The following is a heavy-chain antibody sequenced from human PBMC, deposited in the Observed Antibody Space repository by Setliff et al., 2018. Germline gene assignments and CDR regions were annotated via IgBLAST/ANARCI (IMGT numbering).Heavy chain of an antibody. V-gene: IGHV1-18*01. CDR3: LRDRPYSNSPEYSFDV. CDR2: ISGFTGFT. CDR1: GYTFTSFG. Sequence: ASVKVSCKASGYTFTSFGVSWVRQAPGQGLEWMGWISGFTGFTQYSQKFKGRVAVTIXXXTSTAXXXXXXXXXDDTAVYYCLRDRPYSNSPEYSFDVWGQGTTVTVSS. D-gene: IGHD6-6*01. J-gene: IGHJ3*01.